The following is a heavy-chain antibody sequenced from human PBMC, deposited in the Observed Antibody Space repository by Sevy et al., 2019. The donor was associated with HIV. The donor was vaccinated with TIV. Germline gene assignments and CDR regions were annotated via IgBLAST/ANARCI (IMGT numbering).Heavy chain of an antibody. Sequence: GGSLRLSCAASGFTFSSYGMHWVRQAPGKGLEWVAVIWFHGSNIYYADSVKGRFTISRDIAENTLHLQMNSLRAEDTADYYCARDLEFYDYGAYGPSFMPDYWGQGTLVTVSS. CDR3: ARDLEFYDYGAYGPSFMPDY. CDR2: IWFHGSNI. CDR1: GFTFSSYG. V-gene: IGHV3-33*01. D-gene: IGHD3-16*01. J-gene: IGHJ4*02.